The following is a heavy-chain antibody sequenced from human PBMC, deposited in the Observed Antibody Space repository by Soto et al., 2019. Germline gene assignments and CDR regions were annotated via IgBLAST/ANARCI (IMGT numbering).Heavy chain of an antibody. CDR1: GYTFTSSG. V-gene: IGHV1-18*01. Sequence: QVQLVQSGAEVKKPGASVKVSCKASGYTFTSSGISWVRQAPGQGLEWMGWINTDNGNTNYAQHLQGRVSMTTDTSTSTAYMDLRSLRSDDTAVYYCARDQGITTFGVYSMYYYGMDVWGQGTTVTVSS. CDR2: INTDNGNT. D-gene: IGHD3-3*01. CDR3: ARDQGITTFGVYSMYYYGMDV. J-gene: IGHJ6*02.